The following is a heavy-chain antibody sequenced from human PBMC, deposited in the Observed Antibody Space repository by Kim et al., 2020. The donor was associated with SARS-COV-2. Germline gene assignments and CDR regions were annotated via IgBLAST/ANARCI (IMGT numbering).Heavy chain of an antibody. V-gene: IGHV1-69*13. J-gene: IGHJ6*02. Sequence: SVKVSCKASGGTFSSYAISWVRQAPGQGLEWMGGIIPIFGTANYAQKFQGRVTITADESTSTVYMELSSLRSEDTAVYYCARSGKGGNKYYYYYYGMDVWGQGTTGTVSS. CDR1: GGTFSSYA. D-gene: IGHD2-15*01. CDR3: ARSGKGGNKYYYYYYGMDV. CDR2: IIPIFGTA.